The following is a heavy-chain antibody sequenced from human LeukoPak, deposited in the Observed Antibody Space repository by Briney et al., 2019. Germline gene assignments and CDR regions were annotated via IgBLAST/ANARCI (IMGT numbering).Heavy chain of an antibody. Sequence: YYWSWIRXPPGKGLEWIGEIDHSGSTNYNPSLKSRVTISVDTSKNQFSLKLSSVTAADTAVYYCARNTYYYDSSGYSRFDIWGQGTMVTVSS. D-gene: IGHD3-22*01. CDR3: ARNTYYYDSSGYSRFDI. V-gene: IGHV4-34*01. CDR2: IDHSGST. CDR1: YY. J-gene: IGHJ3*02.